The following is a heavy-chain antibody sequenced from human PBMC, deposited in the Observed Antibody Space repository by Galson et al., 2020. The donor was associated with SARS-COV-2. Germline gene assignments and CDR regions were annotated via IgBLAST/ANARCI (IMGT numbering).Heavy chain of an antibody. Sequence: TGGSLRLSCAASGFTFSTYSRNWVRQAPGKGLEWVSFISSSSSYIYYADSVKGRFTISRDNAKNSLYLQMNSLRAEDTAVYYCARAQLRTIFGVVTEALDALDFWGQGTMVTVSS. V-gene: IGHV3-21*01. CDR1: GFTFSTYS. CDR3: ARAQLRTIFGVVTEALDALDF. J-gene: IGHJ3*01. CDR2: ISSSSSYI. D-gene: IGHD3-3*01.